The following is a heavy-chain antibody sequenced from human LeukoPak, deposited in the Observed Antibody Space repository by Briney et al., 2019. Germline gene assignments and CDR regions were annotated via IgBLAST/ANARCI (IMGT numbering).Heavy chain of an antibody. J-gene: IGHJ4*02. CDR2: TSPKSGDR. Sequence: ASVKVSCKISGYTFTDYFIHWVRQAPGQGLEWMGWTSPKSGDRKCTQKFQGGVTMTRDTSISTVYMELDRLTFDDTAVYFCARDNYGTLDYWGQGSLVTVSS. CDR1: GYTFTDYF. CDR3: ARDNYGTLDY. D-gene: IGHD4-17*01. V-gene: IGHV1-2*02.